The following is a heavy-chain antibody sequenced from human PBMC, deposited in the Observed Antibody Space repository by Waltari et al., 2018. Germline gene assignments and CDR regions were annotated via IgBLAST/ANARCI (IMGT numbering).Heavy chain of an antibody. CDR3: ATWSTSSRSFDH. V-gene: IGHV4-39*07. D-gene: IGHD6-6*01. J-gene: IGHJ4*02. Sequence: QLQLQESGPGLVKPSETLSLTCTVSGGSISNSGYYWGWIRQPPGKGLEWVGGVYYSGRTYYNPSLKSRVTISVDTSKNQFSLNLSSVTAADTAVYYCATWSTSSRSFDHWGQGSLVTVFS. CDR1: GGSISNSGYY. CDR2: VYYSGRT.